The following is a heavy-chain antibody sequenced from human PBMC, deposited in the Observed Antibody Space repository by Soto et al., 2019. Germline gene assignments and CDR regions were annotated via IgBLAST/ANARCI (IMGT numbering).Heavy chain of an antibody. V-gene: IGHV3-23*01. CDR1: GFTFSSYA. J-gene: IGHJ4*02. CDR3: AKDRLVVAATRAFYPDWPPDY. Sequence: GGSLRLSCAASGFTFSSYAMSCVRQAPGKGLEWVSAISGSGGSTYYADSVKGQFTISRDNSKNTLYLQMNSLRAEDTAVYYCAKDRLVVAATRAFYPDWPPDYWGQGTLVTVSS. D-gene: IGHD2-15*01. CDR2: ISGSGGST.